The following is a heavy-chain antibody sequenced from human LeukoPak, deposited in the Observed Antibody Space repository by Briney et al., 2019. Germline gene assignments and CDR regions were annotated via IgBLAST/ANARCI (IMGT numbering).Heavy chain of an antibody. CDR3: ARERYYYDSSGYGEFDY. CDR2: IYYSGST. D-gene: IGHD3-22*01. CDR1: GGSISSGGYY. J-gene: IGHJ4*02. V-gene: IGHV4-31*03. Sequence: SQTLSLTCTVSGGSISSGGYYWSWIRQHPGKGLEWIGYIYYSGSTYYNPSLKSRVTISVDTSKNQFSLKLSSVTAADTAVYYCARERYYYDSSGYGEFDYWGQGTLVTVS.